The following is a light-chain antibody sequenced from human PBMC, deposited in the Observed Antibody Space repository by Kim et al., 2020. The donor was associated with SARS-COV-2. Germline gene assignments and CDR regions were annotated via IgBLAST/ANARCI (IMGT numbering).Light chain of an antibody. CDR3: HQYASSPRT. CDR2: GAS. J-gene: IGKJ2*01. V-gene: IGKV3-20*01. CDR1: QSVSSNS. Sequence: EIVLTQSPGPLSLSPGERATLSCRASQSVSSNSLTWYQQKPGQAPRLLMYGASSRATGIPDRFSGSGSGTDFTLTISRLEPEDFAVYYCHQYASSPRTFGQGTKLEI.